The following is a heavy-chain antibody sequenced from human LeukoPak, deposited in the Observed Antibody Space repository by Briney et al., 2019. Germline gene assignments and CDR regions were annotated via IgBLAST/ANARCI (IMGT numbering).Heavy chain of an antibody. CDR2: IYHSGST. D-gene: IGHD2-21*02. Sequence: SETLSLTCAVSGGSISSSNWWSWVRQPPGKGLEWIGEIYHSGSTNYNPSLKSRVTISVDKSKNQFSLKLSSVTAADTAVYYCASAECGGDCYSRDYYYYHMDVWGKGTTVTVSS. CDR3: ASAECGGDCYSRDYYYYHMDV. J-gene: IGHJ6*03. CDR1: GGSISSSNW. V-gene: IGHV4-4*02.